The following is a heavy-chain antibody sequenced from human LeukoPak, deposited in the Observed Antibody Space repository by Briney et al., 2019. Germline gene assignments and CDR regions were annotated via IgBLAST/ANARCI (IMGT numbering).Heavy chain of an antibody. D-gene: IGHD6-13*01. CDR2: INHSGST. CDR3: ARLDNRGAAAGTIRY. Sequence: SETLSLTCAVYGGSFSGYYWSWIRQPPGKGLEWIGEINHSGSTNYNPSLKSRVTISVDTSKNQFSLKLSSVTAADTAVYYCARLDNRGAAAGTIRYWGQGTLVTVSS. J-gene: IGHJ4*02. V-gene: IGHV4-34*01. CDR1: GGSFSGYY.